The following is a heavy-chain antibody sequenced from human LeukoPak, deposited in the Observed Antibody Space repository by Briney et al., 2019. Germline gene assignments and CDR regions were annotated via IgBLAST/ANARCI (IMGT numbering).Heavy chain of an antibody. CDR1: GGTFSSYA. V-gene: IGHV1-8*02. J-gene: IGHJ4*02. D-gene: IGHD6-19*01. CDR2: MNPDSGNT. Sequence: ASVKVSCKASGGTFSSYAISWVRQAPGQGLEWMGWMNPDSGNTGYAQKFQGRVTMTRSTSINTAYMELSSLRSEDTAVYYCARVVGYSSGLWGQGTLVTVSS. CDR3: ARVVGYSSGL.